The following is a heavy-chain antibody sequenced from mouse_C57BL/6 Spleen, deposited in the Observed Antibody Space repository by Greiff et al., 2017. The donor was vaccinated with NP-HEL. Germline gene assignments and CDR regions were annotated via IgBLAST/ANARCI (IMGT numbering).Heavy chain of an antibody. CDR1: GYSITSGYY. D-gene: IGHD2-1*01. V-gene: IGHV3-6*01. CDR3: ASDLPGAY. Sequence: VQLKESGPGLVKPSQSLSLTCSVTGYSITSGYYWNWIRQFPGNKLEWMGYISYDGSNNYNPSLKNRISITRYTSKNQFFLKLNSVTTEDTATYYCASDLPGAYWGQGTLVTVSA. CDR2: ISYDGSN. J-gene: IGHJ3*01.